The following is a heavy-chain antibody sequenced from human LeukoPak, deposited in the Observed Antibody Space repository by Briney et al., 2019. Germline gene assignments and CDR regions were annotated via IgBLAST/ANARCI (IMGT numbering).Heavy chain of an antibody. CDR2: IYTSGTI. Sequence: SETLSLTCTVSGGSISSYYWSWIRQPAGTALEWIGRIYTSGTITYNPSLKSRVTISVDTSKNQFSLKLSSVTAADTAVYYCARGRGASGWYLTYYYYYYMDVWGKGTTVTVSS. CDR3: ARGRGASGWYLTYYYYYYMDV. J-gene: IGHJ6*03. V-gene: IGHV4-4*07. D-gene: IGHD6-19*01. CDR1: GGSISSYY.